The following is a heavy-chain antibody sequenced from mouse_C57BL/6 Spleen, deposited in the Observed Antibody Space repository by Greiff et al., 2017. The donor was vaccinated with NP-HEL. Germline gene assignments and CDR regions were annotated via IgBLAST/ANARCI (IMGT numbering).Heavy chain of an antibody. CDR1: GYTFTSYW. CDR3: TREGVMTTVEEFAY. Sequence: VQLQQSGTVLARPGASVKMSCKTSGYTFTSYWMHWVKQRPGQGLAWIGAIYPGNSDTSYNQKFKGKAKLTAVTSASTAYMELSSLTNEDSAVYYCTREGVMTTVEEFAYWGQGTLVTVSA. D-gene: IGHD1-1*01. J-gene: IGHJ3*01. CDR2: IYPGNSDT. V-gene: IGHV1-5*01.